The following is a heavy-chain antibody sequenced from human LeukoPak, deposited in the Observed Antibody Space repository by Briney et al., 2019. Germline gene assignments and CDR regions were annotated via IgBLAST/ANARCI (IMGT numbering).Heavy chain of an antibody. D-gene: IGHD4-23*01. CDR3: ARDSRNSGNYYYGMDV. V-gene: IGHV4-59*01. CDR1: GGSISSYY. J-gene: IGHJ6*02. Sequence: SETLSLTCTVSGGSISSYYWSWIRQPPGKGLEWIGYIYYSGSTSYNPSLKSRVTISVDTSKNQFSLKLSSVTAADTAVYYCARDSRNSGNYYYGMDVWGQGTTVTVSS. CDR2: IYYSGST.